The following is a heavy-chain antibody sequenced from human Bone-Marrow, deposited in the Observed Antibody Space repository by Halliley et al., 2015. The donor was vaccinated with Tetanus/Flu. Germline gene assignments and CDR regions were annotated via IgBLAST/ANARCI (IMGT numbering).Heavy chain of an antibody. Sequence: LEWIGYIYNSGTSNSNPSLTSRVPMSIDTSKNQFSLNLNSVTTADTAVYYCATTFGERDFFDSWGQGMLVTASS. J-gene: IGHJ4*02. CDR2: IYNSGTS. D-gene: IGHD3-10*01. CDR3: ATTFGERDFFDS. V-gene: IGHV4-59*01.